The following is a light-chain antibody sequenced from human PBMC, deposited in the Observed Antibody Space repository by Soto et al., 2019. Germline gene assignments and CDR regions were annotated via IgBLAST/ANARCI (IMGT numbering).Light chain of an antibody. CDR3: SSYSSSGTLYV. V-gene: IGLV2-14*03. CDR2: DVS. CDR1: SSDVGDYNY. Sequence: QAVLTQSASVSGSPGQSITISCTGSSSDVGDYNYVAWYQQHPDKAPKLMIFDVSSRPSGVSNRFSGSKSGSTASLTISGLQAEDEADYFCSSYSSSGTLYVFGTGTKLTVL. J-gene: IGLJ1*01.